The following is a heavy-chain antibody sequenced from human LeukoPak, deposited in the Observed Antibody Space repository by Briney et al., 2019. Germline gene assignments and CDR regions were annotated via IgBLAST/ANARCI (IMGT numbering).Heavy chain of an antibody. Sequence: SETLSLTCTVSGGSISNYYWSRIRQPPGKGLEWIGNIYSSGSTNYNPSLKSRVTISVDTSKNQFSLKLSSVTAADTAVYYCARRYDSWGQGTLVTVSS. CDR2: IYSSGST. J-gene: IGHJ4*02. CDR3: ARRYDS. CDR1: GGSISNYY. V-gene: IGHV4-59*08.